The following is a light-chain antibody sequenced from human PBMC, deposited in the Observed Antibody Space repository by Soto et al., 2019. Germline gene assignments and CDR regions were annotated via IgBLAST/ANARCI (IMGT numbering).Light chain of an antibody. J-gene: IGKJ2*01. CDR1: QSISSY. CDR3: QQSYSIPVT. Sequence: DIQMTQSPSSLSASVGDRVTITCRAGQSISSYLNWYQQKPGRAPELLIYAASSLQSGVPSRFSGRGSETDFTLAINNLQPEDVATYYCQQSYSIPVTFGQGTKLEIK. CDR2: AAS. V-gene: IGKV1-39*01.